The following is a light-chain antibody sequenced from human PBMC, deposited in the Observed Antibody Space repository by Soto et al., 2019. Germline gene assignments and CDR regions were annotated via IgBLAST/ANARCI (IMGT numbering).Light chain of an antibody. CDR1: ASDIGGYRF. Sequence: QSALTQPPSASGSPGQSVAISCTGTASDIGGYRFVSWYQQHPGKAPKLLIYDVNKRPSGVPDRFSGSKSGNTASLTVSGLQAEDEAEYYCSAHGGTNPYVFGTGTKVTVL. CDR2: DVN. V-gene: IGLV2-8*01. J-gene: IGLJ1*01. CDR3: SAHGGTNPYV.